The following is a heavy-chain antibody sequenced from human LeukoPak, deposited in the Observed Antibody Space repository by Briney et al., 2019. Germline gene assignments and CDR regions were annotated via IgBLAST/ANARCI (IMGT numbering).Heavy chain of an antibody. CDR3: ARDYDYVWGNYRPYYFDY. CDR1: GFIFSSFG. Sequence: GGSLRLSCIASGFIFSSFGMSWVRQAPGKGLEWVSGISGSGRGTYYADSVKGRFTISRDNSKNTLYLQLNSLRAEDTAVFYCARDYDYVWGNYRPYYFDYWGQGTLVTVSS. J-gene: IGHJ4*02. CDR2: ISGSGRGT. D-gene: IGHD3-16*02. V-gene: IGHV3-23*01.